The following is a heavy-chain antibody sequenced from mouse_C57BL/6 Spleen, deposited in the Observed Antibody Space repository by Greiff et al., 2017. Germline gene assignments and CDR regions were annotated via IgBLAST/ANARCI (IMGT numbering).Heavy chain of an antibody. V-gene: IGHV3-6*01. Sequence: EVKLLESGPGLVKPSQSLSLTCSVTGYSITSGYYWNWIRQFPGNKLEWMGYISYDGSNNYNPSLKNRISITRDTSKNQFFLKLNSVTTEDTATYYCARDITTVALDYWGQGTTLTVSS. J-gene: IGHJ2*01. CDR1: GYSITSGYY. CDR2: ISYDGSN. CDR3: ARDITTVALDY. D-gene: IGHD1-1*01.